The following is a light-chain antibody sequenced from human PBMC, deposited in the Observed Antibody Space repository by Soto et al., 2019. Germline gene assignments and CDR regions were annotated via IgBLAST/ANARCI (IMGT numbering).Light chain of an antibody. V-gene: IGKV3-11*01. CDR2: DAS. CDR1: ESVSSY. J-gene: IGKJ1*01. Sequence: EIVLTQSPATLSLSPGEKATLSCRASESVSSYLAWYQQRPGQGPRLLIFDASNRQYGIPARFSGSGSGTDFTLPISSLEPEDFAVYSCQQRYNWPPTFGQGTKVEIK. CDR3: QQRYNWPPT.